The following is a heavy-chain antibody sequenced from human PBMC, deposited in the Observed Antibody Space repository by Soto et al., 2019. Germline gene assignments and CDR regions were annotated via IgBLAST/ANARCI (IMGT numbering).Heavy chain of an antibody. CDR3: ARKPTGQPFDY. V-gene: IGHV1-18*01. Sequence: QVQLVQSGAEVKKPGASVKVSWKASGSTFTNYGFSWVRQAPGQGLEWVGWISANNGDTHYAQKLQGRVTLTTDTSTGTVYMELRSLRSDDTAVYYCARKPTGQPFDYWGQGALVSVSS. D-gene: IGHD1-1*01. CDR2: ISANNGDT. CDR1: GSTFTNYG. J-gene: IGHJ4*02.